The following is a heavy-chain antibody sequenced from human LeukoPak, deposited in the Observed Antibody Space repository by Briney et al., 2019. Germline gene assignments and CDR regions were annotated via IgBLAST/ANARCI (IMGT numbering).Heavy chain of an antibody. J-gene: IGHJ6*02. CDR3: ARLRIYCSSASCYPHYYYGMDV. V-gene: IGHV3-30*02. CDR2: IRYDGSNK. CDR1: GFTFSSYG. D-gene: IGHD2-2*01. Sequence: GGSLRLSCAASGFTFSSYGMHWVRQAPGKGLEWVAFIRYDGSNKYYADSVKGRFTISRDNSKNTLYLQMNSLRAEDTAVYYCARLRIYCSSASCYPHYYYGMDVWGQGTTVTVSS.